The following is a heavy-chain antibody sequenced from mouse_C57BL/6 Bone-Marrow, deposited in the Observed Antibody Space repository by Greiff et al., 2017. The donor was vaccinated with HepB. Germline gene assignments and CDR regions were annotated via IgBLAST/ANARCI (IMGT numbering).Heavy chain of an antibody. D-gene: IGHD2-3*01. CDR2: INPNNGGT. V-gene: IGHV1-18*01. Sequence: EVQLQQSGPELVKPGASVKIPCKASGYTFTDYNMDWVKQSHGKSLEWIGDINPNNGGTIYNQKFKGKATLTVDKSSSTAYMELSSLTSEDTAVYYCARYDGYPYLYFDVWGTGTTVTVSS. CDR3: ARYDGYPYLYFDV. J-gene: IGHJ1*03. CDR1: GYTFTDYN.